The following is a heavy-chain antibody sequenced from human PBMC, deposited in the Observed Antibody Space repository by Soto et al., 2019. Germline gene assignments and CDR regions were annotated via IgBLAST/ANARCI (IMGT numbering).Heavy chain of an antibody. Sequence: QLQLVESGGGEVQPGTSLRLSCAASGFTFSSYAMHWVRQAPGKGLEWVAVISYDGSNEYYADSVKGRFTISRDNSKNTLYLQMNSLRPEDTAVYYCASGLAPYFDYWGQATLVTVSS. CDR2: ISYDGSNE. CDR3: ASGLAPYFDY. CDR1: GFTFSSYA. V-gene: IGHV3-30-3*01. J-gene: IGHJ4*02.